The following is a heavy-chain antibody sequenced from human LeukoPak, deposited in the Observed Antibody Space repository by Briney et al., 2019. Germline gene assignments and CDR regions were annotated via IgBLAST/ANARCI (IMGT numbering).Heavy chain of an antibody. Sequence: SETLSLTCTVSGGSISSYYWSWIRQPPGKGLEWIGHIYYSGSTNYNPSLKSRVTISVDTSKNQFSLKLSSVTAADTAVYYCARDREMAFDYWGQGTLVTVSS. D-gene: IGHD5-24*01. CDR1: GGSISSYY. CDR3: ARDREMAFDY. V-gene: IGHV4-59*01. J-gene: IGHJ4*02. CDR2: IYYSGST.